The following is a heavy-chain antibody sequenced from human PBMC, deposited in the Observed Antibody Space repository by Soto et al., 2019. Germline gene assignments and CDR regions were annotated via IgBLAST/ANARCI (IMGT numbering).Heavy chain of an antibody. CDR3: ARDDGRAFDI. V-gene: IGHV4-59*02. Sequence: QVQLQESGPGLVKPSETLSLTCTVSGGSVTNYYWNWIRQPPGKGREWIGYLYYSGSTTYNPSLKSRVTISVDTFTNQFYLKLSSVTAADTAVYYCARDDGRAFDIWGQGTMVTVSS. J-gene: IGHJ3*02. CDR1: GGSVTNYY. CDR2: LYYSGST.